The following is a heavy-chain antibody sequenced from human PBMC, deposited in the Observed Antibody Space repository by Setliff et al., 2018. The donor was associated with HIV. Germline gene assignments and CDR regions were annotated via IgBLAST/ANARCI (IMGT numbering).Heavy chain of an antibody. D-gene: IGHD4-17*01. J-gene: IGHJ4*02. V-gene: IGHV1-69*05. CDR3: ARSGYGDYDVEAPWDY. Sequence: SVKVSCKASGGTFGSYAVSWVRQAPGQGLEWMGGIIPMFGTAKYAQKFQARVTLTTDESTSTAYMEVSCLKSDDTAVYYCARSGYGDYDVEAPWDYWGQGTLVTVSS. CDR1: GGTFGSYA. CDR2: IIPMFGTA.